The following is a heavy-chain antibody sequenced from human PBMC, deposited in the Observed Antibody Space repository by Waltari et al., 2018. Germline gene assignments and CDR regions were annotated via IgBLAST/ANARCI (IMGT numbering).Heavy chain of an antibody. J-gene: IGHJ4*02. CDR3: ARSYGVTTVTSSTY. CDR2: INPNRGGT. D-gene: IGHD4-17*01. V-gene: IGHV1-2*06. CDR1: GCTFTGYY. Sequence: QVQLVQSGAEVKKPGASVKVSCKASGCTFTGYYMHWVRQAPGQGLEWMERINPNRGGTKYEQKFQGRVTMTRDTSISTAYMELSRLRSDDTAVYYCARSYGVTTVTSSTYWGQGTLVTVSS.